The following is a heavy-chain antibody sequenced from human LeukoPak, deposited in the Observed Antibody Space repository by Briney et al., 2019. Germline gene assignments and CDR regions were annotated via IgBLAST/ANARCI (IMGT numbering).Heavy chain of an antibody. CDR1: GGSISSGSYY. Sequence: MASQTLSLTCTVSGGSISSGSYYWSWIRQPAGKGLEWIGRIYTSGSTNYNPSLKSRVTISVDTSKNQFSLKLSSVTAADTAVYYCARDRGEALWFGESPFYYYYMDVWGKGTTVTVSS. J-gene: IGHJ6*03. D-gene: IGHD3-10*01. CDR2: IYTSGST. CDR3: ARDRGEALWFGESPFYYYYMDV. V-gene: IGHV4-61*02.